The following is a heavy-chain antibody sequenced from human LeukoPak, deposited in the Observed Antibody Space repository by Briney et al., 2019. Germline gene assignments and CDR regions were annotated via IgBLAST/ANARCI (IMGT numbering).Heavy chain of an antibody. CDR1: GGSFSGYY. V-gene: IGHV4-34*01. CDR3: ARGSIRYGSGKHY. D-gene: IGHD3-10*01. J-gene: IGHJ4*02. Sequence: SETLSLTCAAYGGSFSGYYWSWIRHPPGKGLEWIGEINHSGSTNYNPSLKSRVTISVDTSKNQFSLKLSSVTAADTAVYYCARGSIRYGSGKHYWGQGTLVTVSS. CDR2: INHSGST.